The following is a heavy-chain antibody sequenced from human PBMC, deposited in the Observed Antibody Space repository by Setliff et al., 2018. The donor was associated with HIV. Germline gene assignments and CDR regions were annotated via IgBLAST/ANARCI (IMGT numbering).Heavy chain of an antibody. V-gene: IGHV1-58*01. J-gene: IGHJ3*02. D-gene: IGHD1-7*01. Sequence: WASVKVSCKASGFTFTNSAVQWVRQARGQRLEWIGWIVVGSGNTNYAQKFQERVTITRDMSTSRAYMELSGLRTEDTAVYYCAADPQTGTTSYDAFDIWGQGTVVTVSS. CDR1: GFTFTNSA. CDR2: IVVGSGNT. CDR3: AADPQTGTTSYDAFDI.